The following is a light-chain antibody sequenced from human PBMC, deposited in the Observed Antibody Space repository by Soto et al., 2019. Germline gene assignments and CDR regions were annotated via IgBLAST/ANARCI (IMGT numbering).Light chain of an antibody. J-gene: IGLJ3*02. V-gene: IGLV2-14*01. CDR3: SSYTSSSTWV. CDR2: EVS. CDR1: SSDVGGYNY. Sequence: QSALTQPASVSGSPGQSITISCTGTSSDVGGYNYVSWYQQHPGKAHKLMIYEVSNRPSGVSNRFSGSKSGNTASLTISGLQAEDEADYYCSSYTSSSTWVFGGGTKVTVL.